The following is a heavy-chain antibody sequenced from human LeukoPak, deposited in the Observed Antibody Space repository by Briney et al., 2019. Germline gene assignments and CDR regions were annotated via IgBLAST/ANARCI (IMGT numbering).Heavy chain of an antibody. J-gene: IGHJ5*02. D-gene: IGHD2-21*01. CDR1: GGSFSGYY. V-gene: IGHV4-34*01. CDR3: ARLMEYCGGDCFLNWFDP. Sequence: SETLSLTCAVYGGSFSGYYWSWICQPPGKGLEWIGSIYYSGSTYYNPSLKSRVTISVDTSKSQFSLKLSSVTAADTAVYYCARLMEYCGGDCFLNWFDPWGQGTLVTVSS. CDR2: IYYSGST.